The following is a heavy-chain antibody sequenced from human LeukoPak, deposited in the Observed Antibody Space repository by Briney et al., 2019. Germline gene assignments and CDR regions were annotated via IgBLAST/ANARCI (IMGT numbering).Heavy chain of an antibody. D-gene: IGHD6-13*01. CDR1: GGSIRSY. V-gene: IGHV4-4*07. J-gene: IGHJ5*02. CDR3: ARLNSSSWYWFDP. Sequence: SETLSLTCTVSGGSIRSYWSWIRQPAGKGLEWIGRIYGSGSTDYNPSLKSRVTMSIDTSKNQFSLNLISVTAADTAVYYCARLNSSSWYWFDPWGQGTLVTVSS. CDR2: IYGSGST.